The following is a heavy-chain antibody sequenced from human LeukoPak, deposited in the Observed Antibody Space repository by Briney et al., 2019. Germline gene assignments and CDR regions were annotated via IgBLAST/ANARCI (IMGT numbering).Heavy chain of an antibody. V-gene: IGHV4-34*01. CDR2: INHSGST. J-gene: IGHJ1*01. CDR1: GGSFSGYY. D-gene: IGHD2-2*02. Sequence: SETLSLTCAVYGGSFSGYYWSWIRQPPGKGLEWIGEINHSGSTNYNPSLKSRVTTSVDTSKNQFSLKLSSVTAADTAVYYCARGPIVVVPAAIRRYFQHWGQGTLVTVSS. CDR3: ARGPIVVVPAAIRRYFQH.